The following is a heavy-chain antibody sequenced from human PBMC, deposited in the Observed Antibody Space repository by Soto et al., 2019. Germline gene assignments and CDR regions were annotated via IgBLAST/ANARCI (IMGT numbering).Heavy chain of an antibody. CDR2: IYYSGST. CDR1: GGSISSSSYY. D-gene: IGHD3-10*01. CDR3: ARRVLLNDAFDI. J-gene: IGHJ3*02. Sequence: SETLSITCTVSGGSISSSSYYWGWIRQPPGKGLEWIGSIYYSGSTYYNPSLKSRVTISVDTSKNQFSLKLSSVTAADTAVYYCARRVLLNDAFDIWGQGTMVTVS. V-gene: IGHV4-39*01.